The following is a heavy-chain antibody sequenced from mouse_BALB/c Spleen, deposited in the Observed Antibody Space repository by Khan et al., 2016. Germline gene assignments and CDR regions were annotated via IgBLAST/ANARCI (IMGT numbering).Heavy chain of an antibody. CDR2: IHHSGNT. D-gene: IGHD1-1*01. V-gene: IGHV3-1*02. CDR3: ASYYNGSSSIY. J-gene: IGHJ2*01. Sequence: EVKLLESGPDLVKPSQSLSLTCTVSGYSITSGYNWHWIRQFPGNKLEWMGYIHHSGNTNYNPSLKSRISITRDTSKNQFFLQLSSVTTEDTATYYCASYYNGSSSIYWGQGTTLTVSS. CDR1: GYSITSGYN.